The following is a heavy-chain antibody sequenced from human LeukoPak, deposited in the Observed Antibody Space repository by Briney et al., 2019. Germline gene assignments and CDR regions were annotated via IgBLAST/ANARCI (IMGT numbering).Heavy chain of an antibody. D-gene: IGHD3-10*01. CDR3: ARPARSRGWMFDY. V-gene: IGHV4-39*01. CDR1: GGSISSSSYY. Sequence: PSETLSLTCTVSGGSISSSSYYWGWIRQPPGKGLEWIGSIYYSGSTYYNPSLKSRVTISVDTSKNQFSLKLSSVTAADTAVYYCARPARSRGWMFDYWGQGTLVTVSS. CDR2: IYYSGST. J-gene: IGHJ4*02.